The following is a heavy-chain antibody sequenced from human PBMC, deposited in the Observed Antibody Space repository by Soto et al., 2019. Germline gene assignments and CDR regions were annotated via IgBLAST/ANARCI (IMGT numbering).Heavy chain of an antibody. D-gene: IGHD6-13*01. V-gene: IGHV3-74*01. Sequence: EAQLVESGGGLVQPGGSLRLSCAASGITFSSYWMHWVRQAPGQGLIWVSRINGDSSRINYADSVKGRFIISRDNAKNTLYLQMNSLRVEDTGVYYCASSSMAAAGTTLGYWGQGNLVIVSS. CDR1: GITFSSYW. CDR3: ASSSMAAAGTTLGY. J-gene: IGHJ4*02. CDR2: INGDSSRI.